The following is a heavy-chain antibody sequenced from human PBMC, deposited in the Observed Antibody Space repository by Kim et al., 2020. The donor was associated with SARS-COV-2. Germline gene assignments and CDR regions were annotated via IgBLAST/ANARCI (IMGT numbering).Heavy chain of an antibody. CDR2: A. Sequence: ANYAQKFQGRVTITADESTSTAYMELSSLRSEDTAVYYCARDSGSRYYFDYWGQGTLVTVSS. J-gene: IGHJ4*02. D-gene: IGHD1-26*01. CDR3: ARDSGSRYYFDY. V-gene: IGHV1-69*01.